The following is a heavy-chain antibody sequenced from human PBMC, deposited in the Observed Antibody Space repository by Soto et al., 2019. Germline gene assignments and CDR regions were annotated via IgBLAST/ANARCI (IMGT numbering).Heavy chain of an antibody. V-gene: IGHV4-39*01. Sequence: SETLSLTCTVSGGSISSSSYYWGWIRQPPGKGLEWIGSIYYSGSTYYNPSLKSRVTISVDTSKNQFSLKLSSVTAADTAVYYCARQVVVVPAAMNPYYYYYYMDVWGKGTTVT. CDR3: ARQVVVVPAAMNPYYYYYYMDV. D-gene: IGHD2-2*01. CDR2: IYYSGST. CDR1: GGSISSSSYY. J-gene: IGHJ6*03.